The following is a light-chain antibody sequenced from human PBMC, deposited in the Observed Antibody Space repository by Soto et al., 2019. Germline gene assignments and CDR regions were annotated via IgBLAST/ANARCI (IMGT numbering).Light chain of an antibody. CDR1: SSDVGSYNL. V-gene: IGLV2-23*01. J-gene: IGLJ2*01. Sequence: QSVLTQPASVSGSPGQSITISCTGTSSDVGSYNLVSWYQQHPGIAPKLMIYEGNKRPSGVSDRFSGSKSGNTASLTISGLQAEDEADYYCCSYARGSTLVFGGGTTLTVL. CDR2: EGN. CDR3: CSYARGSTLV.